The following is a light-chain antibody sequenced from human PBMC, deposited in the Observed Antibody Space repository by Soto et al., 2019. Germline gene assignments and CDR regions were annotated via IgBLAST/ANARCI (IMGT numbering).Light chain of an antibody. J-gene: IGKJ3*01. CDR3: LQHNTYPRT. CDR1: QDIRNN. Sequence: DIQMTQSPSSLSASVGDRVTITCRASQDIRNNLGWFQQKPGQAPKRLIYQASSLQDGVPSKFSGSGSGTEFTLTISSLQSEDFATYYCLQHNTYPRTFGPGTKVGVK. V-gene: IGKV1-17*01. CDR2: QAS.